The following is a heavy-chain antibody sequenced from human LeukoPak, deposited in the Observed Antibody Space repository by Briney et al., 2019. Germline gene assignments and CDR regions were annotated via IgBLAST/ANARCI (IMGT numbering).Heavy chain of an antibody. CDR2: INHSGST. D-gene: IGHD4-17*01. J-gene: IGHJ4*02. Sequence: SETLSLTCAVYGGSFSGYYWSWIRHPPGKGLEWIGEINHSGSTNYNPSLKSRVTISVDTSKNQFSLKLSSVTAADTAVYYCARTLYGEDYWGQGTLVTVSS. CDR3: ARTLYGEDY. V-gene: IGHV4-34*01. CDR1: GGSFSGYY.